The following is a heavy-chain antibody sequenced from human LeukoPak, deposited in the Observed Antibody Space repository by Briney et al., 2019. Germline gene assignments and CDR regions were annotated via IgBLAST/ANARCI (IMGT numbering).Heavy chain of an antibody. D-gene: IGHD5-18*01. Sequence: GGSLRLSCAASGFTFSSYAMSWVRQAPGKELEWVSAISGSGSSTYYADSVKGRFTISRDNSKNTLYLQMNSLRAEDTAVYYCAKESDVDTGLFDYWGQGTLVTVSS. CDR3: AKESDVDTGLFDY. CDR1: GFTFSSYA. V-gene: IGHV3-23*01. CDR2: ISGSGSST. J-gene: IGHJ4*02.